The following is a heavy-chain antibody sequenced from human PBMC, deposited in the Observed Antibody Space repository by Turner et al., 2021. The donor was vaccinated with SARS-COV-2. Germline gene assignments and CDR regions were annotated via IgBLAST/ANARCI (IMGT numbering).Heavy chain of an antibody. Sequence: QVQLVESGGGVVQPGGSLRLACAASGFSFSSSGMHWVRQAPGKGLEWVAVISYDGSDKYYADSVKGRFTISRDNSKNTLYLQMNSLRAEDTAVYYCARDGSGYYDSSGLLDYWGQGTLVTVSS. CDR2: ISYDGSDK. J-gene: IGHJ4*02. CDR1: GFSFSSSG. D-gene: IGHD3-22*01. V-gene: IGHV3-30*03. CDR3: ARDGSGYYDSSGLLDY.